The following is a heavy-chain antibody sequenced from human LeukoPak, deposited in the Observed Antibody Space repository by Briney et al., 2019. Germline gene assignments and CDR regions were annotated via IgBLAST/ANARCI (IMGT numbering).Heavy chain of an antibody. CDR2: ISSSGSTI. J-gene: IGHJ4*02. D-gene: IGHD4-17*01. Sequence: GGSLRLSCAASGFTFSSYSMNWVRQAPGKGLEWVSYISSSGSTIYYADSVKGRFTISRDNAKNSLYLQMNSLRAEDTAVYYCAREEDYGDSDWGQGTLVTVSS. V-gene: IGHV3-48*04. CDR1: GFTFSSYS. CDR3: AREEDYGDSD.